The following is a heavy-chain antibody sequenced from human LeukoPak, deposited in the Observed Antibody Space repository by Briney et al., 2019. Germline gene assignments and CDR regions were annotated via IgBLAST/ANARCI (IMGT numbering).Heavy chain of an antibody. V-gene: IGHV4-59*01. CDR3: ARTPTGDRVIDY. Sequence: PSETLSLTWTVSVDSIRSYHWSWIRKSPGKGLEWIGHISNSGTTNYNPSLKNRVTISVDTSGNQFSLKLTSVTAADTAVYYCARTPTGDRVIDYWGQGTLVTVSS. CDR2: ISNSGTT. D-gene: IGHD1-1*01. CDR1: VDSIRSYH. J-gene: IGHJ4*02.